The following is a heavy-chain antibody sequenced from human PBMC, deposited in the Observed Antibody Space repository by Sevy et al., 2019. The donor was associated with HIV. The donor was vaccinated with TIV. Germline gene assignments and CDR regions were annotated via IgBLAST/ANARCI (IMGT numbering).Heavy chain of an antibody. CDR1: GGSISSADFY. Sequence: SESLSLTCTVSGGSISSADFYWSWIRQPPGKGLEWIGYIYYSGSTYYNPSLESRVTIPVATSKHQFSLRLRCVTAADTAVYYCARGSGREYSGYVLTSPVDYWGQGTLVTVSS. CDR2: IYYSGST. V-gene: IGHV4-30-4*01. J-gene: IGHJ4*02. D-gene: IGHD5-12*01. CDR3: ARGSGREYSGYVLTSPVDY.